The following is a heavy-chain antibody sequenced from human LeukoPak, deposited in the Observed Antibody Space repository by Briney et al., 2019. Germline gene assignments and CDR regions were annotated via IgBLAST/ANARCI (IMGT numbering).Heavy chain of an antibody. Sequence: GESLKISCKGSGFNFTAYWIAWVRQMPGKGLEWMGISHPINSDTKYSPSFQGQVTISADKSSSTAYLQWNSLKASDTAMYYCARHQYYYDSSGNYGWFGSWGQGTLVTVSS. D-gene: IGHD3-22*01. J-gene: IGHJ5*01. V-gene: IGHV5-51*01. CDR1: GFNFTAYW. CDR3: ARHQYYYDSSGNYGWFGS. CDR2: SHPINSDT.